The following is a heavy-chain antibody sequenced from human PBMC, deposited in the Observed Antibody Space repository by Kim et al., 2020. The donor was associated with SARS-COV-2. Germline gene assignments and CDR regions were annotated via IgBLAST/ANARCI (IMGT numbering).Heavy chain of an antibody. Sequence: YYADSVKGRFTISRDNAKNSLYLQMNSLRAEDTAVYYCARDRKNFDAFDIWGQGTMVTVSS. CDR3: ARDRKNFDAFDI. J-gene: IGHJ3*02. V-gene: IGHV3-21*01.